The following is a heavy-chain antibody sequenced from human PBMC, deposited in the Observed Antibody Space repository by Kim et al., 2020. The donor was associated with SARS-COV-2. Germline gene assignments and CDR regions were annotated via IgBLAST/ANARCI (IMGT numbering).Heavy chain of an antibody. CDR1: GFSLRSNW. Sequence: GGSLRLSCAVSGFSLRSNWMSWVRQAPGKGLEWVAMKNRDGSKAHYVDSVRGRFTMSRDNAKNSLYLQMSSLRTEDTAIYYCAALETVQVPGGIWGQGTLVTVSA. D-gene: IGHD3-10*01. J-gene: IGHJ4*02. V-gene: IGHV3-7*01. CDR2: KNRDGSKA. CDR3: AALETVQVPGGI.